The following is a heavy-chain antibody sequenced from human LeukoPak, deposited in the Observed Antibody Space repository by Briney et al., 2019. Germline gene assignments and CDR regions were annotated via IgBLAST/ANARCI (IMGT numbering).Heavy chain of an antibody. D-gene: IGHD3-10*01. CDR2: IIPIFGTA. Sequence: ASVKVSCKASGGTFSSYAISWVRQAPGQGLEWMGGIIPIFGTANYAQKFQGRVTITADESTSTAYIELSSLRSEGTAVYYCARDYYGSGKGYDYWGQGTLVTVSS. CDR3: ARDYYGSGKGYDY. CDR1: GGTFSSYA. J-gene: IGHJ4*02. V-gene: IGHV1-69*13.